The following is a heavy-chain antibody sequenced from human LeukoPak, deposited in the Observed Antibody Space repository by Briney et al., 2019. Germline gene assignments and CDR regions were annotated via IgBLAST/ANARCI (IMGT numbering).Heavy chain of an antibody. D-gene: IGHD2-2*01. Sequence: GGSLRLSCAASGFTFSSYAMSWVRQAPGKGLEWVSAISDSGGSTYYADSVKGRFTISRDNSKNTLYLQMNSLRAEDTAVYYCAKDSCSSTSCHFDYWGQGTLVTVSS. CDR3: AKDSCSSTSCHFDY. CDR1: GFTFSSYA. J-gene: IGHJ4*02. V-gene: IGHV3-23*01. CDR2: ISDSGGST.